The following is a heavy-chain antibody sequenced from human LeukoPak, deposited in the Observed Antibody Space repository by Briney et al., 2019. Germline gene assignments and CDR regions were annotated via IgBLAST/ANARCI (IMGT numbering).Heavy chain of an antibody. D-gene: IGHD3-22*01. J-gene: IGHJ4*02. V-gene: IGHV3-23*01. CDR2: ISGSGGST. Sequence: GGSLRLSCAASGFTFSCYAMSWVRQAPGKGLEWVSAISGSGGSTYYADSVKGRFTISRDNSKNTLYLQMNSLRAEDTAVYYCAKDSLEYYYDSSGYYPTDYWGQGTLVTVSS. CDR1: GFTFSCYA. CDR3: AKDSLEYYYDSSGYYPTDY.